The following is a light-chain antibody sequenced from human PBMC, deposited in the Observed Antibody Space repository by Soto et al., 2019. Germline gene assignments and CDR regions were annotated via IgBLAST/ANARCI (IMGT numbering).Light chain of an antibody. CDR3: LHYYEWPRWT. V-gene: IGKV3-15*01. CDR1: QSVSNS. Sequence: EIVMTQSPATLSVSPGERATLSCRASQSVSNSLAWYQQQPGQAPRLLIYGASTTATGIPARFSGSGTGTEFTLTISSLQSEDFAVYYCLHYYEWPRWTFGQGTKVDIK. J-gene: IGKJ1*01. CDR2: GAS.